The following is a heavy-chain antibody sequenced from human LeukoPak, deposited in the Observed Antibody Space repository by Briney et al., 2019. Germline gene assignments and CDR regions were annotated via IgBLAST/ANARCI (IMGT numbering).Heavy chain of an antibody. CDR2: ISGSSSYI. D-gene: IGHD3-22*01. J-gene: IGHJ6*03. V-gene: IGHV3-21*01. Sequence: GGSLRLSCAASGFTFSSYSMNWVRQAPGKGLEWVSSISGSSSYIYYADSVKGRFTISRDNAKNSLYLQMNSLRAEDTAVYYCARDYPSSIVTYYYYMDVWGKGTTVTVSS. CDR3: ARDYPSSIVTYYYYMDV. CDR1: GFTFSSYS.